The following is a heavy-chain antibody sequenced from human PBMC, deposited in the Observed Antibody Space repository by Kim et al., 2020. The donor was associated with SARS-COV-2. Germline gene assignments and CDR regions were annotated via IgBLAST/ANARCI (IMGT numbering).Heavy chain of an antibody. CDR2: ST. CDR3: ARGAYGDIDY. J-gene: IGHJ4*02. D-gene: IGHD4-17*01. Sequence: STSYAQKFQGRVTMPRDTSTSTVYMELSSLRSEDTAVYYCARGAYGDIDYWGQGTLVTVSS. V-gene: IGHV1-46*01.